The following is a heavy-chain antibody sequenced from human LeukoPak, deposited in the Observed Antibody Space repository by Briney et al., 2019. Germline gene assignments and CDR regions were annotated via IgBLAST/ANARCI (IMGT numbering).Heavy chain of an antibody. D-gene: IGHD3-10*01. V-gene: IGHV1-18*01. Sequence: ASVKVSCKASGYTFTSYGISWVRQAPGQGLEWMGWISAYNGNTNYAQKLQGRVTMTTDTSTSTAYMELRSLRSDDTAVYYCARLARDYYYYYGMDVWGQGTTVTVSS. J-gene: IGHJ6*02. CDR1: GYTFTSYG. CDR2: ISAYNGNT. CDR3: ARLARDYYYYYGMDV.